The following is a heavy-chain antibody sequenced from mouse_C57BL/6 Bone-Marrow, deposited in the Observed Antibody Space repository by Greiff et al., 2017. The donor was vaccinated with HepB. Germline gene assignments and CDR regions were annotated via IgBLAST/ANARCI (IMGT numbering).Heavy chain of an antibody. J-gene: IGHJ3*01. V-gene: IGHV1-19*01. D-gene: IGHD1-2*01. CDR3: ARDGAWFAY. CDR2: INPYNGGT. CDR1: GYTFTDYY. Sequence: VQLKESGPVLVKPGASVKMSCKASGYTFTDYYMNWVKQSHGKSLEWIGVINPYNGGTSYNQKFKGKATLTVDKSSSTAYMELNSLTSEDSAVYYCARDGAWFAYWGQGTLVTVSA.